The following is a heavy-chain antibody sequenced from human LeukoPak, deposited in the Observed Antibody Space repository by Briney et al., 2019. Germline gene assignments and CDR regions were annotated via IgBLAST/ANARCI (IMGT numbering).Heavy chain of an antibody. CDR1: GFTFSSYA. J-gene: IGHJ4*02. D-gene: IGHD5-18*01. V-gene: IGHV3-23*01. CDR2: ISGSGGST. CDR3: AKIRDLQQWPQCFDY. Sequence: GGSLRLSCAASGFTFSSYAMSWVRQAPGKGLEWVSAISGSGGSTYYADSVKGRFTFSRDNSKNTLYLRMNSLRAEDTAVYYCAKIRDLQQWPQCFDYWGQGTLVTVSS.